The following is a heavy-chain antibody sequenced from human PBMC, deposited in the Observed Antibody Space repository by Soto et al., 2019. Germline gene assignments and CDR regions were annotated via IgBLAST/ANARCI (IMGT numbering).Heavy chain of an antibody. Sequence: SETLSLTCTVSGASVGRDDYYWSWIRQQPGKGLEWIGYIYYSENTNYNPSLKSRLTISVDTSKNPFSLQLRSVTAADTAVYYCARTWIGSPFDFWGQGSLVTVSS. J-gene: IGHJ4*02. CDR1: GASVGRDDYY. CDR3: ARTWIGSPFDF. V-gene: IGHV4-31*03. CDR2: IYYSENT. D-gene: IGHD5-12*01.